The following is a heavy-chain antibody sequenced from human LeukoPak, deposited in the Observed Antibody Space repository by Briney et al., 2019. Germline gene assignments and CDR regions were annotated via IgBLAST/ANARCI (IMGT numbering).Heavy chain of an antibody. J-gene: IGHJ4*02. V-gene: IGHV5-51*01. CDR3: AILGGILTIMTPRSVDS. Sequence: GESLKISCKGSGYSFSAYWIGWVRQMPGKGLEWMGIIWPDDSDTRYSPSFQGQVTLSADKSISTAYLQCSSLKASDTAMYCCAILGGILTIMTPRSVDSWGRGTLITVSS. D-gene: IGHD2-15*01. CDR2: IWPDDSDT. CDR1: GYSFSAYW.